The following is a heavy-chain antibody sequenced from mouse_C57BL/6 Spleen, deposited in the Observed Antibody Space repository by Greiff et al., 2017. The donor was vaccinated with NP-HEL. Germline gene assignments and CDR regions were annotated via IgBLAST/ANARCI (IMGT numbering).Heavy chain of an antibody. CDR1: GFNIKDYY. CDR2: IDPEDGDT. D-gene: IGHD1-1*01. J-gene: IGHJ3*01. Sequence: EVQLQQSGAELVRPGASVKLSCTASGFNIKDYYMHWVKQRPEQGLEWIGRIDPEDGDTEYAPKFQGKATMTADTSSNTAYLQLSRLTSEDTAVYYCTGHLTTPFAYWGQGTLVTVSA. V-gene: IGHV14-1*01. CDR3: TGHLTTPFAY.